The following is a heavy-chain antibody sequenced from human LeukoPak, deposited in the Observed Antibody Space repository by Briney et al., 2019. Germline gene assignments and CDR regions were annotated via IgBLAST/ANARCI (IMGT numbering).Heavy chain of an antibody. Sequence: SSETLSLTCTVSGGSISSYYWSWIRQPPGKGLEWIGYIYYSGSTNYNPSLKSRVTIPVDTSKNQFSLKLSSVTAADTAVYYCARGNYGSGSFPYYYYGMDVWGQGTTVTVSS. V-gene: IGHV4-59*01. D-gene: IGHD3-10*01. CDR1: GGSISSYY. CDR2: IYYSGST. CDR3: ARGNYGSGSFPYYYYGMDV. J-gene: IGHJ6*02.